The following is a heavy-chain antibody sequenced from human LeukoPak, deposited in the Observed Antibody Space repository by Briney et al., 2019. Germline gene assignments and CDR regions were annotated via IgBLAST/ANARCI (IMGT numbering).Heavy chain of an antibody. D-gene: IGHD3-3*01. CDR2: ISGYNGNT. J-gene: IGHJ4*02. CDR1: GYTFTNCG. V-gene: IGHV1-18*01. CDR3: ARSEWSYYFDY. Sequence: GASVKVSCKASGYTFTNCGISWVRQAPGQGLEWMGWISGYNGNTNYAQKLQGRVTMTTDTSTSTAYMELRSLRSDDTAVYYCARSEWSYYFDYWGQGTLVTVSS.